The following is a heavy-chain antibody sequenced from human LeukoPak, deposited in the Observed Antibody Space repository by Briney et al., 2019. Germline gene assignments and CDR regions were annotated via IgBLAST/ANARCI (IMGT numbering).Heavy chain of an antibody. CDR2: IYDGGKT. Sequence: SETLSLTCTVSGDSISSGNYFWRWIRQHPGKGMEWIGNIYDGGKTYDNPSLKSRITMSIDTSKNQFSLRLRSVTAADAAIYFCARGPRSNTYYYYFYIDVWGIGTTVTVSS. V-gene: IGHV4-31*03. CDR1: GDSISSGNYF. CDR3: ARGPRSNTYYYYFYIDV. J-gene: IGHJ6*03.